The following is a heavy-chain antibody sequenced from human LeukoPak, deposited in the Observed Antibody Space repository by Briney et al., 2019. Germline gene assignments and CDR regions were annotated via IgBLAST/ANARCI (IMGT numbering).Heavy chain of an antibody. CDR2: ISGSGGST. CDR3: AKYAPPTTVVTRFFDS. D-gene: IGHD4-23*01. CDR1: GFTFSSYA. J-gene: IGHJ4*02. Sequence: GGSLRLSCAASGFTFSSYAMSWVRQAPGKGLEWVSAISGSGGSTYYADSVKGRFTISRDNSKNTLYLQMNSLRAEDTAVYYCAKYAPPTTVVTRFFDSWGQGTLVTVSS. V-gene: IGHV3-23*01.